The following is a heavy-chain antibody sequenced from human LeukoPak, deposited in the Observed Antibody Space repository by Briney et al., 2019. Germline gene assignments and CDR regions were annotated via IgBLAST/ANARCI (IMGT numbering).Heavy chain of an antibody. Sequence: GEPLKISWKGSGYTLTSYWITWVPQIPGKGRGWMGRIDPSDSYTNYSPSFQGHVTISVDKSISTAYLQWSGLKASDTAMYYCASAHNYYGDRDWGQGTLVTVSS. D-gene: IGHD4-17*01. CDR2: IDPSDSYT. CDR1: GYTLTSYW. CDR3: ASAHNYYGDRD. V-gene: IGHV5-10-1*01. J-gene: IGHJ4*02.